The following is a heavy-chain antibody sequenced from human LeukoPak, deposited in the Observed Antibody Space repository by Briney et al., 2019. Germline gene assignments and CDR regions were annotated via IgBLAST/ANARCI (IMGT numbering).Heavy chain of an antibody. J-gene: IGHJ4*02. Sequence: HPGGSLRLSCAASGFTFSSYGMHWARQAPGKGLEWVAVIWYDGSNKYYADSVKGRFTISRDNSKNTLYLQMNSLRAEDTAVYYCARDPSIVGATGPDYWGQGTLVTVSS. CDR3: ARDPSIVGATGPDY. V-gene: IGHV3-33*01. CDR1: GFTFSSYG. D-gene: IGHD1-26*01. CDR2: IWYDGSNK.